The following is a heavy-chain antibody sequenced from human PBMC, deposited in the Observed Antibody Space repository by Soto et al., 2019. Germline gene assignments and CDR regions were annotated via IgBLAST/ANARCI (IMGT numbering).Heavy chain of an antibody. CDR2: IYHSGST. Sequence: SETLSLTCAGSSASISSSNWWSGGRQPPGKGLEWIGEIYHSGSTHYNPSLKSRVTISVDKSKNQFSLKLSSVTAADTAVYYCARVAQYYDFWSGYYTSDGYYYYYMDVWGKGTTVT. CDR1: SASISSSNW. V-gene: IGHV4-4*02. D-gene: IGHD3-3*01. CDR3: ARVAQYYDFWSGYYTSDGYYYYYMDV. J-gene: IGHJ6*03.